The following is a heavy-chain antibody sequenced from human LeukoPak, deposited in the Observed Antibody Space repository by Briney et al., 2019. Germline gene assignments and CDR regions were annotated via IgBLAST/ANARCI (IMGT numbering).Heavy chain of an antibody. V-gene: IGHV3-7*01. Sequence: GGSLRLSCAASGVIFSSYWMSWVRQAPGKGLEWVANIKQDGSERYYVDSVKGRFSISRDNAKNSLYLQMNSLRAEDTAVYYCVEGDYMDVWGKGTTVIVSS. J-gene: IGHJ6*03. CDR2: IKQDGSER. D-gene: IGHD3-16*01. CDR3: VEGDYMDV. CDR1: GVIFSSYW.